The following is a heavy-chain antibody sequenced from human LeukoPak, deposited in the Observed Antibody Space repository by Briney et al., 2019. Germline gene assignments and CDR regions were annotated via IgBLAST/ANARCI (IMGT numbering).Heavy chain of an antibody. CDR1: GDSISSCNYF. CDR3: ARRIANRNWFDP. Sequence: SETLSLTCTVSGDSISSCNYFWGWIRQPPGMGLEGIGSMFYYGSTYYNASLKSRVTISLDTSKKQFSLNLRSVTVADTAVYYCARRIANRNWFDPWGQGARVTVPS. CDR2: MFYYGST. D-gene: IGHD1/OR15-1a*01. J-gene: IGHJ5*02. V-gene: IGHV4-39*07.